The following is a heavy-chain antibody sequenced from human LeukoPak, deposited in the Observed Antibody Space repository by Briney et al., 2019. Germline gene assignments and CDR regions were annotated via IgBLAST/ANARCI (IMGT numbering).Heavy chain of an antibody. J-gene: IGHJ4*02. CDR1: GFTFDDYG. V-gene: IGHV3-20*01. Sequence: PGGSLRLSCAASGFTFDDYGMSWVRQAPGKGLEWVSGINWNGGSTGYADSVKGRFTISRDNAKNSLYLQMNSLRAEGTALYHCARDIIAVAGTTASGYWGQGTLVTVSS. CDR2: INWNGGST. CDR3: ARDIIAVAGTTASGY. D-gene: IGHD6-19*01.